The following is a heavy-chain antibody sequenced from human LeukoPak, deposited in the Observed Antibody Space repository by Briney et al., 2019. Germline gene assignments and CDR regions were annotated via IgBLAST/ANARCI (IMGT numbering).Heavy chain of an antibody. CDR2: MSSSTSTI. J-gene: IGHJ1*01. D-gene: IGHD3-9*01. CDR1: GFTFSSYS. Sequence: PGGSLRLSCAASGFTFSSYSMNWVRQAPGKGLEWLSYMSSSTSTIYSADSVKGRFTISRDNAKNSLYLQMSSLRAEDTAVYYCARDGHYDILTGYFQDWGQGTLVTVSS. CDR3: ARDGHYDILTGYFQD. V-gene: IGHV3-48*04.